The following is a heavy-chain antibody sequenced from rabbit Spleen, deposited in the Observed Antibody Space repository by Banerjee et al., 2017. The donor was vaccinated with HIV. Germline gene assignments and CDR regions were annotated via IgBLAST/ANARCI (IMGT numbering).Heavy chain of an antibody. CDR3: ARETSSGWGIVSFYFSL. Sequence: QSLEESGGDLVKPGASLTLTCTASGVSFSSSSYMCWVRQAPGKGLEWIACIYSGSSGDTYYASWAKGRFTISKTSSTTVTLQMTSLTAADTATYFCARETSSGWGIVSFYFSLWGQGTLVTVS. CDR2: IYSGSSGDT. CDR1: GVSFSSSSY. V-gene: IGHV1S40*01. D-gene: IGHD4-1*01. J-gene: IGHJ4*01.